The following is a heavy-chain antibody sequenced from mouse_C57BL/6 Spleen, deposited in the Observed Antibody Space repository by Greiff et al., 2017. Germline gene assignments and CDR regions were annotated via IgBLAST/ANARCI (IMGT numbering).Heavy chain of an antibody. D-gene: IGHD2-1*01. CDR1: GFTFSSYG. Sequence: EVHLVESGGDLVKPGGSLKLSCAASGFTFSSYGMSWVRQTPDKRLEWVATISSGGSYTYYPDSVKGRFTISRDNAKNTLYLQMSSLKSEDTAMYYCARQGGYGNYPFAYWGQGTLVTVSA. J-gene: IGHJ3*01. CDR3: ARQGGYGNYPFAY. V-gene: IGHV5-6*01. CDR2: ISSGGSYT.